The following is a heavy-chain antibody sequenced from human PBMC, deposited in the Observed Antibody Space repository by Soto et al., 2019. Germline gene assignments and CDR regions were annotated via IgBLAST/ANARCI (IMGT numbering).Heavy chain of an antibody. CDR2: IWYDGSNK. CDR3: ARDPGYCCSDYPTAAVSHY. J-gene: IGHJ4*02. V-gene: IGHV3-33*01. CDR1: GFTFSSYG. Sequence: QVQLVESGGGVVQPGRSLRLSCAASGFTFSSYGMHWVRQAPGKGLEWVAVIWYDGSNKYYADPVKGRFTISGDNSKNTLYLQMHSLRAEDTAVYSCARDPGYCCSDYPTAAVSHYGSEEAVVTVSS. D-gene: IGHD5-12*01.